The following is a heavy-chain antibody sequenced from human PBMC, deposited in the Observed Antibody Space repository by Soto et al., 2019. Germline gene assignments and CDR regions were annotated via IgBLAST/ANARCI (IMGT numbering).Heavy chain of an antibody. V-gene: IGHV1-8*01. Sequence: SVKVSCKASGYTFTSYDINWVRQATGQGLEWMGWMNPNSGNTGYAQKFQGRVTMTRNTSISTAYMELSSLRSEDTAVYYCARIMLEYYYYYYGMDVWGQGTTVTVSS. CDR1: GYTFTSYD. CDR3: ARIMLEYYYYYYGMDV. J-gene: IGHJ6*02. D-gene: IGHD2-8*01. CDR2: MNPNSGNT.